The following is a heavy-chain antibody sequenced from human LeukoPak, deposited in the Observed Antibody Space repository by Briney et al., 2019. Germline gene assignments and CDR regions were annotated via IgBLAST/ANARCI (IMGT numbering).Heavy chain of an antibody. Sequence: GGSLRLSCAASGFTFSSYAMSWVRQAPGKGLEWGSTISGSGGTTYYADSVKGRFTISRDNSKNTLYLQMNSLRAEDTAVYYCAKIPRDGYPYYFDYWGQGILVTVSS. CDR3: AKIPRDGYPYYFDY. V-gene: IGHV3-23*01. CDR1: GFTFSSYA. CDR2: ISGSGGTT. J-gene: IGHJ4*02. D-gene: IGHD5-24*01.